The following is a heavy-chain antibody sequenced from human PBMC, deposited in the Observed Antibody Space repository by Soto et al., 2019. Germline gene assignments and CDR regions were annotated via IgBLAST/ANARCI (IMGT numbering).Heavy chain of an antibody. J-gene: IGHJ4*02. CDR2: IYSGGST. CDR3: AKDKDWGGDNYPPFDD. D-gene: IGHD3-16*01. V-gene: IGHV3-66*01. Sequence: GGSLRLSCAASGFTVSSNYMSWVRQAPGKGLEWVSLIYSGGSTYYADSVKGRFTISRDNSRNTHFLQMNSLRVEDTAVYFCAKDKDWGGDNYPPFDDRGPRAPVTGSS. CDR1: GFTVSSNY.